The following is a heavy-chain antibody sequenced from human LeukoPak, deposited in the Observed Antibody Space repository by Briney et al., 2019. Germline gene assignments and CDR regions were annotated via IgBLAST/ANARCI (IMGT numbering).Heavy chain of an antibody. Sequence: GGSLRLSCAASGFTFSSYAMSWVRQPPGKGLEWVSAISGSGGSTYYADSVKGRFTISRDNSKNTLYLQMNSLRAEDTAVYYCAKDTSWAAAGDYFDYWGQGTLVTVSS. V-gene: IGHV3-23*01. CDR2: ISGSGGST. CDR1: GFTFSSYA. J-gene: IGHJ4*02. D-gene: IGHD6-13*01. CDR3: AKDTSWAAAGDYFDY.